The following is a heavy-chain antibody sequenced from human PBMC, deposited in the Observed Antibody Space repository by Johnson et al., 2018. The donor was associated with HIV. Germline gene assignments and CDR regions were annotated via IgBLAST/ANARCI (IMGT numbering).Heavy chain of an antibody. D-gene: IGHD6-19*01. CDR2: IKSKTDGGTT. CDR3: TTDRGGEIAVAGPDAFDI. Sequence: VQLVESGGGLVKPGGSLRLSCAASGFTFSNAWMSWVRQAPGKGLEWVGRIKSKTDGGTTDYAAPVKGRFTISRDDSKNTLYMQMNSLKTEDPAVYYCTTDRGGEIAVAGPDAFDIWGQGTMVTVSS. CDR1: GFTFSNAW. J-gene: IGHJ3*02. V-gene: IGHV3-15*01.